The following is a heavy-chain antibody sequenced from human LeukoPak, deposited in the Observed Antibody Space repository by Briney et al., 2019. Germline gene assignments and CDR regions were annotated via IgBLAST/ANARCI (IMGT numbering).Heavy chain of an antibody. V-gene: IGHV3-53*01. J-gene: IGHJ6*02. CDR1: GFTVSINY. Sequence: PGGSLRLSCAASGFTVSINYMSCVRQAPGKGLEWVSVIYSGGSTYYADSVKGRFTISRDNSKNTLYLQINSLRAEDTAGYYCASSYYDFWCGYYYYGMDVWGQGTTVTVSS. CDR2: IYSGGST. D-gene: IGHD3-3*01. CDR3: ASSYYDFWCGYYYYGMDV.